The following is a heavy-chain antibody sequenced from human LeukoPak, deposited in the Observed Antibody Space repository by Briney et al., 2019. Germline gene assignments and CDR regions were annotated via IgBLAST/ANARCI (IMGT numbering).Heavy chain of an antibody. D-gene: IGHD5-24*01. Sequence: QAGGSLRLSCAASGFTFDDYAMHWVRQAPGKGLEWVSLISGDGGSTYYADSVKGRFTISRDNSKNSLYLQMNSLRTEDTALCYCAKDRVRDGYNYPDYWGQGTLVTVSS. J-gene: IGHJ4*02. CDR1: GFTFDDYA. V-gene: IGHV3-43*02. CDR3: AKDRVRDGYNYPDY. CDR2: ISGDGGST.